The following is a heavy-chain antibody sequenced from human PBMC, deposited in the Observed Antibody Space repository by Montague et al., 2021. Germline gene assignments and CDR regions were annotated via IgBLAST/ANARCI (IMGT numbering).Heavy chain of an antibody. V-gene: IGHV3-33*01. CDR3: ARDEAREGYAYYMDV. CDR1: GFIFSSYG. J-gene: IGHJ6*03. Sequence: SRRLSCAASGFIFSSYGMHLFRQAPGKGLEWVAVVWYDGSNKFYSDSVKGRFTISRDNSKNTLFLQMNSLRDEDTAVYYCARDEAREGYAYYMDVWGKGTTVTLSS. CDR2: VWYDGSNK. D-gene: IGHD5-24*01.